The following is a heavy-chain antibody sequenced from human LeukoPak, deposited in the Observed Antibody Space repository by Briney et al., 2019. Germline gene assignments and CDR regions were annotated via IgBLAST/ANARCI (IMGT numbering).Heavy chain of an antibody. J-gene: IGHJ4*02. CDR1: GITFSDAW. CDR2: IISQRGGGTT. V-gene: IGHV3-15*01. Sequence: GGSLRLSCRVSGITFSDAWMSWVRQAPGKGLEWVGRIISQRGGGTTDYSAPVKGRFTISRDDSTNTVYLQMNSLETEDTAVYYCVWLRDFCYSSTYWGQGTLVTVSS. CDR3: VWLRDFCYSSTY. D-gene: IGHD2/OR15-2a*01.